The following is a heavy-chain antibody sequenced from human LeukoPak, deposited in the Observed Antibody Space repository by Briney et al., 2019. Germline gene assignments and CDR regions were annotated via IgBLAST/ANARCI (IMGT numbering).Heavy chain of an antibody. D-gene: IGHD3-10*01. CDR2: IYTSGST. CDR1: GGSISSDNYH. J-gene: IGHJ4*02. CDR3: ARQVMVRGALYYFDY. V-gene: IGHV4-61*02. Sequence: SQTLSLTCTVSGGSISSDNYHWSWIRQPAGKGLEWIGRIYTSGSTNYNPSLKSRVTISVDTSKNHFSLKLSSVTAADTAVYYCARQVMVRGALYYFDYWGQGTLVTVSS.